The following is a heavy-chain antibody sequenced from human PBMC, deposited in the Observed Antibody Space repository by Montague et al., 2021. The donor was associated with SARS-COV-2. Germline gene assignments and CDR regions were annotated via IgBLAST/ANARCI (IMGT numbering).Heavy chain of an antibody. CDR2: IYYSGST. CDR3: ARREWLRGGFDY. CDR1: GAFITSHY. V-gene: IGHV4-59*08. J-gene: IGHJ4*02. Sequence: SETLSLTCTVSGAFITSHYWSWIRQPPGKGLEWIEYIYYSGSTNYNPSLKSRVTISVDTSKNQFSLKLSSVTAADTAVYYCARREWLRGGFDYWGQGTLVTVSS. D-gene: IGHD5-12*01.